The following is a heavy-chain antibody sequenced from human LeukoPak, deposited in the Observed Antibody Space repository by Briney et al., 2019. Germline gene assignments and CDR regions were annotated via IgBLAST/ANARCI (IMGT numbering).Heavy chain of an antibody. J-gene: IGHJ6*02. Sequence: GGSLRLSCAASGFTFSNFAVNWVRQAPGKGLEWVSVIGGGDGSIYYADSVKGWFTISRDNSKNTLYLQLNSLRAEDTAVYYCAKDKHITRPDYGMDVWGQGTTVTVSS. CDR2: IGGGDGSI. D-gene: IGHD3-3*01. CDR1: GFTFSNFA. CDR3: AKDKHITRPDYGMDV. V-gene: IGHV3-23*01.